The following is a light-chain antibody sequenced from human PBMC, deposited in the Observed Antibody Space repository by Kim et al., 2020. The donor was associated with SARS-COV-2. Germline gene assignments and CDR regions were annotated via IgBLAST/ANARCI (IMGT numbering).Light chain of an antibody. CDR2: KVS. CDR1: QSLVFSDGKTY. CDR3: MYGTHWPPSFT. J-gene: IGKJ4*01. V-gene: IGKV2-30*01. Sequence: DVIMTQSPLSLPVTLGQPASISCRSSQSLVFSDGKTYLNWFHQRPGQSPRRLIYKVSNRDSGVPDRFSGSGSGTDFTLKISRMEADAVGVYYCMYGTHWPPSFTFGGGTKVDIK.